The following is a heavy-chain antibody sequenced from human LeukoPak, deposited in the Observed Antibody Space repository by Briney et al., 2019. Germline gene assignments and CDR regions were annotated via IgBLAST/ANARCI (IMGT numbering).Heavy chain of an antibody. CDR2: IRSKGNSYTT. CDR1: GFTFSGSA. Sequence: GGSLRLSCVASGFTFSGSAMHWVRQASGKGLEWVGRIRSKGNSYTTAYAGSVNGRFTISRDDSKNTAYLQMNSLKTEDTAVYYCTRDGGEVPRGTYYFDYWGQGTLVTVSS. D-gene: IGHD3-16*01. J-gene: IGHJ4*02. V-gene: IGHV3-73*01. CDR3: TRDGGEVPRGTYYFDY.